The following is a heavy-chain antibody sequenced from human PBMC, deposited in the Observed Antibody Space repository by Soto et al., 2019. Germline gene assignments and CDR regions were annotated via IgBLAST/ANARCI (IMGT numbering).Heavy chain of an antibody. D-gene: IGHD3-22*01. CDR1: GFTFSSYA. CDR3: ARGGGDSSGYYPIDH. J-gene: IGHJ4*02. V-gene: IGHV3-30-3*01. Sequence: QAQLVESGGGVVQPGRSLRLSCAASGFTFSSYAMHWVRQAPGKGLEWVAVISYDGSNKYYADSVKGRFTISRDNSKNTLYLQMNSLRAEDTAVYYCARGGGDSSGYYPIDHWGQGTLVTVSS. CDR2: ISYDGSNK.